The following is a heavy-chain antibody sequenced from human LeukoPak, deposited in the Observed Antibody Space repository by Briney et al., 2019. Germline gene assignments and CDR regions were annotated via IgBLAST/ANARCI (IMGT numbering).Heavy chain of an antibody. J-gene: IGHJ4*02. D-gene: IGHD3-10*01. Sequence: SETLSLTCAVYGGSFSDYYWTWIRQPPGKGLEWIGSIYYSGSTYYNPSLKSRVTISVDTSKNQFSLKLSSVTAADTAVYYCARDPHGSGSYGFNYWDQGTLVTVSS. CDR1: GGSFSDYY. CDR3: ARDPHGSGSYGFNY. V-gene: IGHV4-34*01. CDR2: IYYSGST.